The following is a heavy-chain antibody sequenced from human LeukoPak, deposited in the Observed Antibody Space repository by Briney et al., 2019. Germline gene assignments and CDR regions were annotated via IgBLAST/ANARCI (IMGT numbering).Heavy chain of an antibody. CDR3: AKDLYGDYGGGDFDY. CDR2: ISYDGSNK. D-gene: IGHD4-17*01. Sequence: GGSLRLSCAASGFTFSSYGMHWVRQAPGKGLEWVAVISYDGSNKYYADSVEGRFTISRDNSKNTLHLQMNSLRAEDTAVYYCAKDLYGDYGGGDFDYWGQGTLVTVSS. J-gene: IGHJ4*02. CDR1: GFTFSSYG. V-gene: IGHV3-30*18.